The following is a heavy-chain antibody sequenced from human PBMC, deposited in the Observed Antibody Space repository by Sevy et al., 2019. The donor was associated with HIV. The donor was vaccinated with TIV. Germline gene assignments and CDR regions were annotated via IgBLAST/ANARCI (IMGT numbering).Heavy chain of an antibody. J-gene: IGHJ6*02. Sequence: SETLSLTCAVYGGSFSGYYWSWIRQPPGKGLEWIGEINHSGSTNYNPSLKSRVTISVDTSKNQFSLKLGSVTAADTAVYYCARGLTVVPAAIAYYYYYGMDVWGQGTTVTVSS. V-gene: IGHV4-34*01. CDR2: INHSGST. CDR3: ARGLTVVPAAIAYYYYYGMDV. CDR1: GGSFSGYY. D-gene: IGHD2-2*02.